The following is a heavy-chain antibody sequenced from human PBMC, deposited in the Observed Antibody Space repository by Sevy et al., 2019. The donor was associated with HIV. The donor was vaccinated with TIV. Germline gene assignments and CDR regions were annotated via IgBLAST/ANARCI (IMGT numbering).Heavy chain of an antibody. J-gene: IGHJ4*02. V-gene: IGHV3-33*01. CDR2: IWFDGSNT. Sequence: GGSLRLSCAASGFTFSTYGMHWVRQAPGKGLEWVAVIWFDGSNTYYADSVKGRLPISRDIAKKTLHLQMNSLRAEDTAVYYCARDLEFYDYGDYGPAFMPDYWGQGTLVTVSS. CDR3: ARDLEFYDYGDYGPAFMPDY. D-gene: IGHD4-17*01. CDR1: GFTFSTYG.